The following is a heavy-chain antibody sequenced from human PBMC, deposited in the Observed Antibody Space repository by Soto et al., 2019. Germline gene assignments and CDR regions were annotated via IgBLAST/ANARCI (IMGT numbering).Heavy chain of an antibody. Sequence: QVQLVESGGGVVQPGRSLRLSCAASGFTFRNYGMHWVRQAPGKGLEWVGVIWYDGSNKEYADSVKGRLTISRDNSKNTLYLQMNSLSVEDTAVYYYARDRNSGLRSWYLDLWGRGALLTAAS. J-gene: IGHJ2*01. V-gene: IGHV3-33*01. CDR1: GFTFRNYG. CDR2: IWYDGSNK. D-gene: IGHD7-27*01. CDR3: ARDRNSGLRSWYLDL.